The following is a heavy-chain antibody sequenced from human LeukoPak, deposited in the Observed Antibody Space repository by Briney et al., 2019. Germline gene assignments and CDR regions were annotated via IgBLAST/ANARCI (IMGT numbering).Heavy chain of an antibody. V-gene: IGHV3-49*04. CDR2: IRSQAYGGTT. CDR1: GFTFGDYA. CDR3: TRDPLTAPVEMARTHDY. J-gene: IGHJ4*02. D-gene: IGHD5-24*01. Sequence: SLRLFCTASGFTFGDYAMSWVRQAPGRGLEEGVFIRSQAYGGTTEYAASVKGRLTISRDDSKRLAYLQMNSLKTERTAVYYCTRDPLTAPVEMARTHDYWGQGTLVTVSS.